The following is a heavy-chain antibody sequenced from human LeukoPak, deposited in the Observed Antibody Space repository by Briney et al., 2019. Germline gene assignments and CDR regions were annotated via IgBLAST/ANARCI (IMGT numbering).Heavy chain of an antibody. V-gene: IGHV3-33*01. CDR3: ARDSSSWYYFDY. CDR2: IWYDGSNK. J-gene: IGHJ4*02. Sequence: PGRSLRLSCAASRFTFSSYGMHWVRQAPGKGLEGVAVIWYDGSNKYYADSVKGRFTISRDNSKNTLYLQMNSLRAEDTAVYYCARDSSSWYYFDYWGQGTLVTVSS. D-gene: IGHD6-13*01. CDR1: RFTFSSYG.